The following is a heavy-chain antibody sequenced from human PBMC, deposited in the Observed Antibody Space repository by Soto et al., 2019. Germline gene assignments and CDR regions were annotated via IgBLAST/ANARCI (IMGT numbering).Heavy chain of an antibody. Sequence: PSETLSLTCAVSGGSISSSNWWSWVRQPPGKGLEWIGEIYHSGSTNYNPSLKSRVTISVDKSKNQFSLKLSSVTAADTAVYYCARGSYYYDSSGYYYVGDFDYWGQGTPVTVSS. CDR2: IYHSGST. J-gene: IGHJ4*02. D-gene: IGHD3-22*01. V-gene: IGHV4-4*02. CDR1: GGSISSSNW. CDR3: ARGSYYYDSSGYYYVGDFDY.